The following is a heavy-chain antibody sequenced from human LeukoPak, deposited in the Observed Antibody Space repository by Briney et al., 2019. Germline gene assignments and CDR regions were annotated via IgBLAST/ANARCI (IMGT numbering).Heavy chain of an antibody. Sequence: GGSLRLSCAASGFTFSSYWMSWVRQAPGKGLEWVANIKQDGSEKYYVDSVKGRFTISRDNAKNSLYLQMNSLRAEDTAVYYCARDHAQGSRGYCSGGSCQYFDYWGQGTLVTVSS. D-gene: IGHD2-15*01. J-gene: IGHJ4*02. CDR2: IKQDGSEK. V-gene: IGHV3-7*04. CDR3: ARDHAQGSRGYCSGGSCQYFDY. CDR1: GFTFSSYW.